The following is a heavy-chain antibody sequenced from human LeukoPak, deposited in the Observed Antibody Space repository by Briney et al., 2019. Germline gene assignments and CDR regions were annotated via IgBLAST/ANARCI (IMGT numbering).Heavy chain of an antibody. Sequence: PGRSLRLSCAASGFTFISYGMHWVRQATGKGLEWVSVFYSGGDTHYADSVKGRFTISRDNSKNTLYLQMNSLRAEDTAVYYCARDSTGYWHFDLWGRGTLVSVSS. D-gene: IGHD3-3*02. J-gene: IGHJ2*01. V-gene: IGHV3-53*01. CDR1: GFTFISYG. CDR3: ARDSTGYWHFDL. CDR2: FYSGGDT.